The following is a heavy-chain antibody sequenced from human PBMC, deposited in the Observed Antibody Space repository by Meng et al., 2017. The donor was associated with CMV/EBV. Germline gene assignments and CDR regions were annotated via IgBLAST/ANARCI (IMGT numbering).Heavy chain of an antibody. D-gene: IGHD6-6*01. V-gene: IGHV1-69*02. Sequence: SVKVSCKASGGTFSSYTISWVRQAPGQGLEWMGRIIPILGIANYAQKFQGRVTITADKSTSTAYMELSSLRSEDTAVYYCARPKFQYSSSSGVGRRYYGMDVWGQGTTVTSP. J-gene: IGHJ6*02. CDR2: IIPILGIA. CDR1: GGTFSSYT. CDR3: ARPKFQYSSSSGVGRRYYGMDV.